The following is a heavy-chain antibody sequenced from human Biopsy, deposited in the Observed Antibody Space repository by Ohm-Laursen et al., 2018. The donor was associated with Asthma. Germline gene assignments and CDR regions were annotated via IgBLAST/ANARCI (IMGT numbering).Heavy chain of an antibody. CDR2: INAGDGNT. D-gene: IGHD3-9*01. Sequence: ASVKVSCNPSGYTFIHFAINWVRQAPGQRLEWMGWINAGDGNTKYSQKFQGRVTITRDTSASTAYMDLRSLRSEDTAMYYCARTYYDFLTGQVNDAFALWGQGTMVTVSS. CDR1: GYTFIHFA. J-gene: IGHJ3*01. V-gene: IGHV1-3*01. CDR3: ARTYYDFLTGQVNDAFAL.